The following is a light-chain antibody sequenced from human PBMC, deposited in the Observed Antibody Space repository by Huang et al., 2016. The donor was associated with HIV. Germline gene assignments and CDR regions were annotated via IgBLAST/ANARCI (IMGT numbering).Light chain of an antibody. CDR1: QSIGTY. V-gene: IGKV3-11*01. Sequence: EIVLTQSPVTLSLSPGDRATLACRASQSIGTYLAWYQQKSGQAPRLLIYEVSNRASGGPARFSASGSETDFTLTIASLDPDDFAIYHCQQRSKWPLTVGGGTKVEMK. CDR3: QQRSKWPLT. J-gene: IGKJ4*01. CDR2: EVS.